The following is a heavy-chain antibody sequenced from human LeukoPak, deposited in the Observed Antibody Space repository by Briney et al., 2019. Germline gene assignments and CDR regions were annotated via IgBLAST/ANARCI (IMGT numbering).Heavy chain of an antibody. CDR2: IGSTGTDR. D-gene: IGHD1-14*01. Sequence: GGSLRLSCAASGFSFSSSGINWVRQAPGKGLEWVSSIGSTGTDRYYADSVKGRFTISRDNAKNSLYLQMNSLRAEDTSVYYCATETIGRHYDYWGQGTLLTVSS. CDR3: ATETIGRHYDY. CDR1: GFSFSSSG. J-gene: IGHJ4*02. V-gene: IGHV3-21*01.